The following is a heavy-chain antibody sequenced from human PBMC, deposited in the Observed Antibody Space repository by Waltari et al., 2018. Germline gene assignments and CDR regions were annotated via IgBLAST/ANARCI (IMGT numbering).Heavy chain of an antibody. CDR3: ARAGRHYDFWSGYYSPGFDY. J-gene: IGHJ4*02. CDR1: GFTFSSYW. Sequence: EVQLVESGGGLVQPGGSLRLSCAASGFTFSSYWMHWVRQAPGKGLVWVSRFNREGSSTSYADSVKGRFTISRDNAKNTLYLQMNSLRAEDTAVYYCARAGRHYDFWSGYYSPGFDYWGQGTLVTVSS. V-gene: IGHV3-74*01. D-gene: IGHD3-3*01. CDR2: FNREGSST.